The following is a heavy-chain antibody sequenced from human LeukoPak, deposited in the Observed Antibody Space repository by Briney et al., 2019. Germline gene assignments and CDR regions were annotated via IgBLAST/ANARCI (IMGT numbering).Heavy chain of an antibody. J-gene: IGHJ4*02. CDR3: AREADFDY. CDR1: GFTFSSYS. V-gene: IGHV3-48*04. D-gene: IGHD2-15*01. Sequence: HPGGSLRLSCAASGFTFSSYSMNWVRQAPGKGLEWVSYISSSSSTIYYADSVKGRFTISRDNAKNSLYLQMNSLRAEDTAVYYCAREADFDYWGQGTLVTVSS. CDR2: ISSSSSTI.